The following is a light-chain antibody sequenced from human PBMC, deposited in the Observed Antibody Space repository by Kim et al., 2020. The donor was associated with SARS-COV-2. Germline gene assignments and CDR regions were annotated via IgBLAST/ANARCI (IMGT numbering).Light chain of an antibody. Sequence: VTISCTRSSGSIASNYVQWYQQRPGSSPTTVIYEDNQRPSGVPDRFSGSFDSSSNSASLTISGLKTEDEADYYCQSYDSSNPTWVFGGGTKLTVL. CDR2: EDN. CDR3: QSYDSSNPTWV. CDR1: SGSIASNY. J-gene: IGLJ3*02. V-gene: IGLV6-57*01.